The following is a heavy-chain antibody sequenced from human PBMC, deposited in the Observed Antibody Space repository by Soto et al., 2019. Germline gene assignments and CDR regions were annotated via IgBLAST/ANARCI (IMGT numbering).Heavy chain of an antibody. J-gene: IGHJ3*02. Sequence: HLGGSLRLSCAASGFTFSSYAIHWVRQAPGKGLEWVAVISYDGSNKYYADSVRGRFTISRDNSRNTLYLQMNSLRAEDTAVYYCARDAWSTSPYIVAVHDAFDIWGQGTMVTVSS. V-gene: IGHV3-30-3*01. CDR2: ISYDGSNK. CDR3: ARDAWSTSPYIVAVHDAFDI. D-gene: IGHD5-12*01. CDR1: GFTFSSYA.